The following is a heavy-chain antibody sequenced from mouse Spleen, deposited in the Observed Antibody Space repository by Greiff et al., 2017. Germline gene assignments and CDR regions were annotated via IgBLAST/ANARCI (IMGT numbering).Heavy chain of an antibody. J-gene: IGHJ4*01. Sequence: EVKLMESGGGLVKPGGSLKLSCAASGFTFSDYGMHWVRQAPEKGLEWVAYISSGSSTIYYADTVKGRFTISRDNAKNTLFLQMTSLRSEDTAMYYCARRRTNAMDYWGQGTSVTVSS. D-gene: IGHD5-1*01. CDR1: GFTFSDYG. CDR3: ARRRTNAMDY. V-gene: IGHV5-17*01. CDR2: ISSGSSTI.